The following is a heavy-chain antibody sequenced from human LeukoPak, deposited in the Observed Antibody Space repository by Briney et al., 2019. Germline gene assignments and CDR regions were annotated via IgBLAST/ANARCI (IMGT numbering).Heavy chain of an antibody. V-gene: IGHV1-8*01. CDR2: MNPNSGNT. Sequence: RASVKVSCKASGYTFTSYDINWVRQATGQGLEWMGWMNPNSGNTGYAQKFQGRVTMTRNTSISTAYMELSSLRSEDTAVYYCARGNYYDSSGYYQNYYYYYMDVWGKGTTVTISS. J-gene: IGHJ6*03. CDR1: GYTFTSYD. D-gene: IGHD3-22*01. CDR3: ARGNYYDSSGYYQNYYYYYMDV.